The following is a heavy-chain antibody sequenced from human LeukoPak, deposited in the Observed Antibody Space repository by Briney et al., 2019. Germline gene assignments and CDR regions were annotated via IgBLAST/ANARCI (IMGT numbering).Heavy chain of an antibody. V-gene: IGHV3-11*01. CDR3: ARAGYSYGTVYYFDY. D-gene: IGHD5-18*01. Sequence: GGSLRLYCAASGFTFSDYYMGWIRQAPGKGLEWVSYISSSGSTIYYADSVKGRFTISRDNAKNSLYLQMNSLRAEDTAVYYCARAGYSYGTVYYFDYWGQGTLVTVSS. CDR2: ISSSGSTI. CDR1: GFTFSDYY. J-gene: IGHJ4*02.